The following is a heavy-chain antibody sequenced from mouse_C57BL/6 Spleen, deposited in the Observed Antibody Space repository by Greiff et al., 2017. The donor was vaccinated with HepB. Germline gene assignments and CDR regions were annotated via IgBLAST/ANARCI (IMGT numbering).Heavy chain of an antibody. J-gene: IGHJ4*01. Sequence: VQLQQSGPELVKPGASVKISCKASGYAFSSSWMNWVKQRPGKGLEWIGRIYPGDGDTNYNGKFKGKATLTADKSSSTAYMQLSSLTSEDSAVYVCARGLLRSYYAMDYWGQGTSVTVSS. CDR1: GYAFSSSW. V-gene: IGHV1-82*01. CDR3: ARGLLRSYYAMDY. CDR2: IYPGDGDT. D-gene: IGHD1-1*01.